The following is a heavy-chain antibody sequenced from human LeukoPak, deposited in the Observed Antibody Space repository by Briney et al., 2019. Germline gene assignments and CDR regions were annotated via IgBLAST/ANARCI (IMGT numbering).Heavy chain of an antibody. V-gene: IGHV3-30-3*01. D-gene: IGHD3-22*01. CDR3: ASQYYYDSSGYINWFDP. CDR1: GFTFSSYA. J-gene: IGHJ5*02. Sequence: GGSLRLSCAASGFTFSSYAMHWVRQAPGKGLEWVAVISYDGSNKYYADSVKGRFTISRDNSKNTLYLQMNSLRAEDTAVYYCASQYYYDSSGYINWFDPWGQGTLVTVSS. CDR2: ISYDGSNK.